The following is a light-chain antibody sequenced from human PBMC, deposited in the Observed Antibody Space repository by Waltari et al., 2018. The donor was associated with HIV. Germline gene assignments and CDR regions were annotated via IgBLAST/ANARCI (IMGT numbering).Light chain of an antibody. CDR1: SSDVGGYNY. V-gene: IGLV2-14*01. CDR2: EFS. CDR3: SSYTSSSTLE. J-gene: IGLJ3*02. Sequence: QSALTQPASVSGSPGQSITISCTGTSSDVGGYNYVSWYQQHPGKAPKLMIYEFSNRPSGVSNRFSGSKSGNTASLTISGLQAEDEADYYCSSYTSSSTLEFGGGTKLTVL.